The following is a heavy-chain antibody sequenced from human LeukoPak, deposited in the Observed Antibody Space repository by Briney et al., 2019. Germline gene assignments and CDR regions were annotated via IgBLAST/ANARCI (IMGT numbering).Heavy chain of an antibody. V-gene: IGHV1-8*03. CDR2: MNPNSGNT. J-gene: IGHJ4*02. D-gene: IGHD6-13*01. Sequence: ASVRVSCKASGYTFTSYDINWVRQATGQGLEWMGWMNPNSGNTGYAQKFQGRVTITRNTSISTAYMELSSLRSEDTAVYYCAREPRYSSSWSDYWGQGTLVTVSS. CDR1: GYTFTSYD. CDR3: AREPRYSSSWSDY.